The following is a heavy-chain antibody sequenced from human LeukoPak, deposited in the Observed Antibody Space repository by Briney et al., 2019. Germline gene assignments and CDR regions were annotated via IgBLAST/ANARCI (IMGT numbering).Heavy chain of an antibody. CDR2: ISHSGST. Sequence: SETLSLTCAVYGGSFSGYYWSWIRQPPGKGLEWIGEISHSGSTNYNPSLKSRVTISVDTSKNQFSLKLSSVTAADTAVYYCARGGSKLAARPGFDYWGQGTLVTVSS. D-gene: IGHD6-6*01. J-gene: IGHJ4*02. CDR3: ARGGSKLAARPGFDY. CDR1: GGSFSGYY. V-gene: IGHV4-34*01.